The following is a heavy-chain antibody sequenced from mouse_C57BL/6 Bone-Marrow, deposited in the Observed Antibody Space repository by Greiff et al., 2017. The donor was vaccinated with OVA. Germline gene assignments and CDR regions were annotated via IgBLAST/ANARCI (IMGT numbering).Heavy chain of an antibody. D-gene: IGHD2-1*01. V-gene: IGHV1-59*01. CDR1: GYTFTSYW. CDR3: ASYGNHVYWYFDV. Sequence: VQLQQPGAELVRPGTSVKLSCKASGYTFTSYWMHWVKQRPGQGLEWIGVIDPSDSYTNYNQKFKGKATLTVDTSSSTAYMQLSSLTSEDSAVYYCASYGNHVYWYFDVWGTGTTVTVSS. CDR2: IDPSDSYT. J-gene: IGHJ1*03.